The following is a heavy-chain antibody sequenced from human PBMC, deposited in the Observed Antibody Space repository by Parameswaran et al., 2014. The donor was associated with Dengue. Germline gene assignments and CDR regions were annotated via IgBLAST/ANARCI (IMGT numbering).Heavy chain of an antibody. D-gene: IGHD2-2*02. CDR3: ARDLGYCSSTSCYSWFDP. J-gene: IGHJ5*02. Sequence: WIRQPPGKGLEWIGYIYYSGSTYYNPSLKSRVTISVDTSKNQFSLKLSSVTAADTAVYYCARDLGYCSSTSCYSWFDPWGQGTLVTVSS. CDR2: IYYSGST. V-gene: IGHV4-31*02.